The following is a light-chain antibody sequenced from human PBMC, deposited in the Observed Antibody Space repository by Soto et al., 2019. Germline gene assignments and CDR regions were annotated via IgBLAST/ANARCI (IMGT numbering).Light chain of an antibody. CDR2: GNS. CDR3: QSYXXXXSGXV. V-gene: IGLV1-40*01. J-gene: IGLJ1*01. CDR1: SSNIGAGYD. Sequence: QSVLTQPPSVSGAPGQRVTISCTGSSSNIGAGYDVHWYQQLPGTAPKLLIYGNSNRPSGVPDRFSGSKSGTSASLAITGLQAEDEADYYCQSYXXXXSGXVFXTGTKLT.